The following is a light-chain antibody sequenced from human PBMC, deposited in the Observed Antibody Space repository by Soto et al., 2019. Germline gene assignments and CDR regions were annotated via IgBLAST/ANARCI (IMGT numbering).Light chain of an antibody. Sequence: HSVLTHPACVSGSLGQAITICCTGTSSDIGGYKYVSWYQQHPGKAPKLIIFEVSNRPSGVSDRFSGSNSGNTASLTISGLQAEDEADYYCTSYSRYRVLVFGGGTKVT. CDR3: TSYSRYRVLV. J-gene: IGLJ3*02. CDR1: SSDIGGYKY. V-gene: IGLV2-14*01. CDR2: EVS.